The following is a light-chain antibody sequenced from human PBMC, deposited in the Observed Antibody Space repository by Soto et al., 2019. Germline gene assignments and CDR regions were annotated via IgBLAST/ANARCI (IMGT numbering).Light chain of an antibody. CDR3: QQYGSSPPWT. Sequence: EIVWTQSPGTRSLSPGERATLYGRASLSVSSNYLAWSQQKPCQAPRLLIYGASSRATGIPDRFSGSGSGTDFTLTISRLEPEDFAVYYCQQYGSSPPWTFGQGTKLDIK. CDR2: GAS. CDR1: LSVSSNY. J-gene: IGKJ1*01. V-gene: IGKV3-20*01.